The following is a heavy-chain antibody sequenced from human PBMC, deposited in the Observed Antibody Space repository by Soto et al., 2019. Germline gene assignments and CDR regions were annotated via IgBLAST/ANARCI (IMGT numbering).Heavy chain of an antibody. CDR2: IIPIFGTA. J-gene: IGHJ1*01. Sequence: GASVKVSCKASGGTFSSYAISWVRQAPGQGLEWMGGIIPIFGTANYAQKFQGRVTITADESTSTAYMELSSLRSEDTAVYYCARLDLVVTPDRPFQHWGQGTLVTVSS. D-gene: IGHD2-21*02. CDR3: ARLDLVVTPDRPFQH. CDR1: GGTFSSYA. V-gene: IGHV1-69*13.